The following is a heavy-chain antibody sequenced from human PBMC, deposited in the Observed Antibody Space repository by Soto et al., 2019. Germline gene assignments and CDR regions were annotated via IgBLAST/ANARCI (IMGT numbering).Heavy chain of an antibody. Sequence: ASVKVSCKASGYTFGNYGISWVRQAPGQGLEWMGWISTYNGTTDYAQKFQGRVTLTTDISTSTAYMEVRSLRSDDTAVYYCARYYYDDSGYDSWCDPWGQGTLVTVSS. J-gene: IGHJ5*02. D-gene: IGHD3-22*01. CDR2: ISTYNGTT. CDR1: GYTFGNYG. V-gene: IGHV1-18*01. CDR3: ARYYYDDSGYDSWCDP.